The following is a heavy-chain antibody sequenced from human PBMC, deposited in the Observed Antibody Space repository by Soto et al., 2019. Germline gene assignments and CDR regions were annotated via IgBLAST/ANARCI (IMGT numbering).Heavy chain of an antibody. CDR3: ARLLVTVAGKRFDY. J-gene: IGHJ4*02. CDR2: IKHDGSEK. Sequence: GGSLRLSCAASGFTFSSYWMSWVRQAPGKELEWVANIKHDGSEKTYVGSLKGRFTISRDNARNSLYLQMNSLRAEDTAVYYCARLLVTVAGKRFDYWGQGTLVTVSS. V-gene: IGHV3-7*03. D-gene: IGHD6-19*01. CDR1: GFTFSSYW.